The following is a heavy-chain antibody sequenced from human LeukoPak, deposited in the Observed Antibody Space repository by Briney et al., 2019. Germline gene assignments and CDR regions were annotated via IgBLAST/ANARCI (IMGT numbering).Heavy chain of an antibody. CDR1: GYTFTSYG. D-gene: IGHD2-2*01. J-gene: IGHJ4*02. V-gene: IGHV1-18*01. CDR3: ARRLPVSSYFDY. Sequence: ASVKVSCKASGYTFTSYGISWVRQGCEQAFEWMGRISAYYGNTNYAQKLQGRVTMTTDTSTSTAYMELRSLRSDDTAVYYCARRLPVSSYFDYWGQGTLVTVSS. CDR2: ISAYYGNT.